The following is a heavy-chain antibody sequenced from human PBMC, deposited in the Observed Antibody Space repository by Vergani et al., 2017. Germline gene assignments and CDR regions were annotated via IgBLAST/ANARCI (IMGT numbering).Heavy chain of an antibody. CDR1: GGSISSSSYY. Sequence: QVQLQQWGAGLLKPSETLSLTCAVSGGSISSSSYYWGWIRQPPGKGLEWIGSIYYSGSTYYNPSLKSRVTISVDTSKNQFSLKLSSVTAADTAVYYCARVSAGSIVGAPSHFDYWGQGTLVTVSS. J-gene: IGHJ4*02. D-gene: IGHD1-26*01. CDR3: ARVSAGSIVGAPSHFDY. V-gene: IGHV4-39*07. CDR2: IYYSGST.